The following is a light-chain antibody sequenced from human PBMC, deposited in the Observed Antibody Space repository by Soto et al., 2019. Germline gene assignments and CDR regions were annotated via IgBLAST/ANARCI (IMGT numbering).Light chain of an antibody. V-gene: IGKV3-15*01. CDR2: GAS. J-gene: IGKJ1*01. CDR3: QQFQKWTRT. Sequence: EIVLTQSPGILSRSPGERASLSCWASQSISSSFLAWYQKKTGKAPRLLIYGASTRAAGIPARFSGSGYGTELTITITSLQSEDFAVYYCQQFQKWTRTFGQGTKVDIK. CDR1: QSISSS.